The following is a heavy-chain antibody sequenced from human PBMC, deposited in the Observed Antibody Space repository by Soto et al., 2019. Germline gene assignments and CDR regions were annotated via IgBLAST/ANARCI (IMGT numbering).Heavy chain of an antibody. Sequence: PSETLSLTCTVSGGSISSGGYYWSWIRQHPGKGLEWIGYIYYSGSTYYNPSLKSRVTISVDTSKNQFSLKLGSVTAADTAVYYCAREASDIVVVPAAIYNWFDPWGQGTLVTVSS. J-gene: IGHJ5*02. V-gene: IGHV4-31*03. CDR2: IYYSGST. D-gene: IGHD2-2*02. CDR1: GGSISSGGYY. CDR3: AREASDIVVVPAAIYNWFDP.